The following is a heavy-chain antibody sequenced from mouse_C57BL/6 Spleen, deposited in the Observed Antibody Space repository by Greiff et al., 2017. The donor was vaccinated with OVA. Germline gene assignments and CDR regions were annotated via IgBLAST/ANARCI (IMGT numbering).Heavy chain of an antibody. D-gene: IGHD2-4*01. Sequence: QVQLQQSGAELVKPGASVKMSCKASGYTFTSYWITWVKQRPGQGLEWIGDIYPGSGSTNYNEKFKSKATLTVDTSSSTAYMQLSSLTSEDSAVYYCASGRGLRRWFAYWGQGTLVTVSA. J-gene: IGHJ3*01. CDR3: ASGRGLRRWFAY. V-gene: IGHV1-55*01. CDR1: GYTFTSYW. CDR2: IYPGSGST.